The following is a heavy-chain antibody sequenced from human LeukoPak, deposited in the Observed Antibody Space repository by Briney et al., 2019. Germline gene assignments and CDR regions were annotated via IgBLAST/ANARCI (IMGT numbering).Heavy chain of an antibody. V-gene: IGHV3-21*01. D-gene: IGHD1-26*01. J-gene: IGHJ4*02. CDR1: GFTSNNSS. CDR2: ISSSSSHI. CDR3: VRGDTRDY. Sequence: GGSLRLSCAASGFTSNNSSMNWVRQAPGKGLEWVSSISSSSSHIFYAGSAKGRFTISRNNAKNSLYLQMYSLRAEDTAIYYCVRGDTRDYWGQGTLVTVSS.